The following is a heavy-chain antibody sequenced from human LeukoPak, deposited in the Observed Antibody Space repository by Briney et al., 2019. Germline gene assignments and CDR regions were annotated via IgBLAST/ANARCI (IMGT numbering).Heavy chain of an antibody. CDR2: IKQDGSET. Sequence: GGSLRLSCTASGFTFSNYWMSWVRQTPEKGLEWVANIKQDGSETVYVDSVKGRFTISRDNAKNSLYLQMNSLRAEDTAVYYCARDTPSRYYYFGLDVWGQGTTVTVSS. V-gene: IGHV3-7*04. CDR3: ARDTPSRYYYFGLDV. CDR1: GFTFSNYW. J-gene: IGHJ6*02.